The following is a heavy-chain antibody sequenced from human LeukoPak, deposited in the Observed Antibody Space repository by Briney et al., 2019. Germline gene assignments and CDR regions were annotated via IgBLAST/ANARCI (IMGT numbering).Heavy chain of an antibody. V-gene: IGHV3-30*04. CDR2: LSYDGSKK. D-gene: IGHD3-22*01. CDR3: AKGRAGNYYYDSSDY. Sequence: GGSLRLSCAASGFTFNNFAMYWVRQAPGKGLQWVALLSYDGSKKYYAASVKGRFTISRDNSKNTLYLQMNSLRAEDTAVYYCAKGRAGNYYYDSSDYWGQGTLVTVSS. J-gene: IGHJ4*02. CDR1: GFTFNNFA.